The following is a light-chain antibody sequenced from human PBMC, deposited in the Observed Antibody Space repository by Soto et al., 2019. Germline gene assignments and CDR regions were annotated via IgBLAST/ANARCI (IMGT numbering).Light chain of an antibody. V-gene: IGKV3-15*01. J-gene: IGKJ4*01. Sequence: EIVMTQSPATLSESPGERATLSCRASQSVSSNLAWYQQKRGQAPRLLIYGTSTRATRIPARFSGSGSGTEFTLTISSLQSEDFAVYYCQQDNKWPLTFGGGTKVEIK. CDR2: GTS. CDR1: QSVSSN. CDR3: QQDNKWPLT.